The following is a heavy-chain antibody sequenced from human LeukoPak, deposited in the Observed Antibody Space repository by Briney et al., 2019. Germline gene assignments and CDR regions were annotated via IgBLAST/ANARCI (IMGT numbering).Heavy chain of an antibody. CDR2: ISRSGDNT. V-gene: IGHV3-23*01. D-gene: IGHD3-10*01. J-gene: IGHJ3*02. CDR1: GFTFSSYG. CDR3: ARAHYYATGSYYDAGGAFDI. Sequence: PGRSLRLSCAASGFTFSSYGMIWVRQAPGRGLEWVSAISRSGDNTYYADSVKGRFTISRDNSKNTLYLQMNNLRADDTAVYYCARAHYYATGSYYDAGGAFDIWGQGTMVTVSS.